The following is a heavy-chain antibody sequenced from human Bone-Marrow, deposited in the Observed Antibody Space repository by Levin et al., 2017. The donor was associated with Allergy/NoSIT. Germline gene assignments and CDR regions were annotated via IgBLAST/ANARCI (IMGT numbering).Heavy chain of an antibody. CDR3: VGGFEN. J-gene: IGHJ3*02. CDR1: GFTFNDFY. D-gene: IGHD2-15*01. V-gene: IGHV3-11*01. CDR2: ISSGGGPI. Sequence: PGGSLRLSCATSGFTFNDFYMTWIRQAPGKGLEFVSYISSGGGPIYYADSVKGRFTISRDDAKKSLYLQMNSLRVEDTAIYYCVGGFENWGQGTMVIVSS.